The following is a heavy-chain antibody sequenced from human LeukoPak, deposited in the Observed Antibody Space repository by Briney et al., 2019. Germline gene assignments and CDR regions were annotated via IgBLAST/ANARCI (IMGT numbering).Heavy chain of an antibody. Sequence: PSETLSLTCTVSGDSTSSSSYYWGWIRQPPGRGLEWIGSIYYSGGTYYNPSLKSRVTISVDTSKNQFSLKLTSVTAVDTAVYYCARSSGSYFGLDYWGQGTLVTVSS. D-gene: IGHD1-26*01. CDR2: IYYSGGT. V-gene: IGHV4-39*07. CDR3: ARSSGSYFGLDY. J-gene: IGHJ4*02. CDR1: GDSTSSSSYY.